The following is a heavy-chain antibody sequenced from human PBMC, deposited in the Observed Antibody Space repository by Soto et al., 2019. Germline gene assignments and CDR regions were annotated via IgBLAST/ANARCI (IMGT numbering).Heavy chain of an antibody. CDR2: ISAYNGNT. J-gene: IGHJ5*02. CDR1: CYTFTSYG. D-gene: IGHD3-16*01. CDR3: ARVIHVHGLDP. V-gene: IGHV1-18*01. Sequence: ASMQVSCKASCYTFTSYGISWGRQAPLQGLEWMGWISAYNGNTNYAQKLQGRVTMTTDTSTSTAYMELRSLRSDDTAVYYCARVIHVHGLDPWGQGNLVTVSS.